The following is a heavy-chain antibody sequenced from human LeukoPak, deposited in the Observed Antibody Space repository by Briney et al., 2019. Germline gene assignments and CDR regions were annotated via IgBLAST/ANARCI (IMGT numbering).Heavy chain of an antibody. D-gene: IGHD3-22*01. V-gene: IGHV4-4*08. Sequence: SETLSLTCTVSGGSISSYYWSWIRQPPGKGLEWVGRIYTSGSTNYNPSLKSRVTISVDTSKNQFSLKLSSVTAADTAVYYCARGHLSYDRITSPAFDIWGQGTMVTVSS. CDR2: IYTSGST. J-gene: IGHJ3*02. CDR1: GGSISSYY. CDR3: ARGHLSYDRITSPAFDI.